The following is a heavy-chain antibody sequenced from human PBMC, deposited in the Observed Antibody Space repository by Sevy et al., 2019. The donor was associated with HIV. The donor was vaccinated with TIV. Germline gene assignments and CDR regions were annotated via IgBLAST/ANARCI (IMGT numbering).Heavy chain of an antibody. J-gene: IGHJ4*02. V-gene: IGHV3-33*01. CDR1: GFTFSNYG. Sequence: GGSLRLSCAASGFTFSNYGMHWVRQAPGKGLEWVAFVWFDGSNENYAGSVKGRLTISRDNLKNTLYLQMNSLRAEETAVHYCARGSHFDWSLYLDSWDQGIMVTVSS. CDR2: VWFDGSNE. D-gene: IGHD3-9*01. CDR3: ARGSHFDWSLYLDS.